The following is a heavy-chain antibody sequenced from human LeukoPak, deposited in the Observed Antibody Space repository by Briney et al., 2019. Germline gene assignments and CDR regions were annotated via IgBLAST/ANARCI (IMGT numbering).Heavy chain of an antibody. D-gene: IGHD3-22*01. CDR2: VSYDGTNT. CDR3: AKDYSELGLFLWLDV. CDR1: GFTFNDCG. J-gene: IGHJ6*02. Sequence: PGRSLRLSCAASGFTFNDCGMHWVRQAPGKGLEWVAAVSYDGTNTYYAESVKGRFTVSRDKSKNTLYLQMNSLRTEDTAVYFCAKDYSELGLFLWLDVWGQGTTVSVSS. V-gene: IGHV3-30*18.